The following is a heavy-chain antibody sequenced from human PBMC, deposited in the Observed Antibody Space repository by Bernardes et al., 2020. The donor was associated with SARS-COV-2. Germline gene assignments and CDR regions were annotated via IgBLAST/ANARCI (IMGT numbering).Heavy chain of an antibody. Sequence: GGSLRLSCAASGFTFSSYWMHWVRQAPGKGLVWVSRINSDGSSTSYADSVKGRFTISRDNAKNTLYLQMNSLRAEDTAVYYCASAVVVVAATPHYYYGMDVWGQGTTVTVSS. CDR2: INSDGSST. V-gene: IGHV3-74*01. J-gene: IGHJ6*02. D-gene: IGHD2-15*01. CDR3: ASAVVVVAATPHYYYGMDV. CDR1: GFTFSSYW.